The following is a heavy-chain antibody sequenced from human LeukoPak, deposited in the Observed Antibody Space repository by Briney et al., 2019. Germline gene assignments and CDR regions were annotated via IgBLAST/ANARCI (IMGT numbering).Heavy chain of an antibody. CDR2: MNPNSGNT. V-gene: IGHV1-8*03. Sequence: GESLKISCKASGYTFTSYDINWVRQATGQGLEWMGWMNPNSGNTGYAQKFQGRVTITRNTSISTAYMELSSLRSEDTAVYYCARPKRVGRCDAFDIWGQGTMVTVSS. CDR3: ARPKRVGRCDAFDI. D-gene: IGHD3-10*01. CDR1: GYTFTSYD. J-gene: IGHJ3*02.